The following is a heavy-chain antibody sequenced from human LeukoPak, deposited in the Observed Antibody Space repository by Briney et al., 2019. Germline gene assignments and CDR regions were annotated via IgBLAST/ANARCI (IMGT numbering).Heavy chain of an antibody. J-gene: IGHJ4*02. D-gene: IGHD1-7*01. CDR2: ISWNSGSI. V-gene: IGHV3-9*01. Sequence: GRSLRLSCAASGFTFDDYAMHWVRQAPGKCLEWVSGISWNSGSIGYADSVKGRFTISRDNAKNSLYLQMNSLRDEDTALYYCAKDSDITGTTYRVYYFDYWGQGTLVTVSS. CDR3: AKDSDITGTTYRVYYFDY. CDR1: GFTFDDYA.